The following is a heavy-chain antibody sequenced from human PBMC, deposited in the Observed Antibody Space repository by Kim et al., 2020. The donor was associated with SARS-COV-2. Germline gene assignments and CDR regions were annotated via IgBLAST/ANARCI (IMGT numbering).Heavy chain of an antibody. Sequence: ADSVKGRFTISRDNSKNTLYLQMNSLRAEDTAVYYCANLPRIAVAYYFDYWGQGTLVTVSS. D-gene: IGHD6-19*01. CDR3: ANLPRIAVAYYFDY. J-gene: IGHJ4*02. V-gene: IGHV3-23*01.